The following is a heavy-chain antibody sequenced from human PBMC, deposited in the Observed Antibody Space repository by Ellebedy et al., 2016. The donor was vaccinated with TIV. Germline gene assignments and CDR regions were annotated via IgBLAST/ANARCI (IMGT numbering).Heavy chain of an antibody. Sequence: GGSLRLSXAASGFTFSDYYMSWIRQAPGKGLEWVSYISSSGSTIYYADSVKGRFTISRDNAKNSLYLQMNSLRAEDTAVYYCARDRRKGFGELLCWGQGTLVTVSS. CDR3: ARDRRKGFGELLC. J-gene: IGHJ4*02. V-gene: IGHV3-11*01. D-gene: IGHD3-10*01. CDR2: ISSSGSTI. CDR1: GFTFSDYY.